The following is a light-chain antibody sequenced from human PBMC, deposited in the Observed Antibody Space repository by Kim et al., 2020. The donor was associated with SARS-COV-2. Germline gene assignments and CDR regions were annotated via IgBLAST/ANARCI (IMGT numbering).Light chain of an antibody. Sequence: EIVLTQSPATLSLSPGERATLSCRASQSVSSYLAWYQQKPGQAPRLLIYDASNRATGIPARFSGSGSETDFTLTISSLEPEDFVVYYCQQRSNWPYTFGQGTKLEI. V-gene: IGKV3-11*01. CDR3: QQRSNWPYT. J-gene: IGKJ2*01. CDR1: QSVSSY. CDR2: DAS.